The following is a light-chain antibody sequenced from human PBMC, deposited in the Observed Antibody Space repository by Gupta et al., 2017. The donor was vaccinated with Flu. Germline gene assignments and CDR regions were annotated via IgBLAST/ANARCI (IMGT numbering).Light chain of an antibody. CDR3: MQTLQTPRT. CDR2: LGS. V-gene: IGKV2-28*01. J-gene: IGKJ1*01. Sequence: DIVMTQSPLSLPVTPGEPAYISCRSSQSLLHSNGYNYLDWYLQKPGQSPQLLIYLGSNRASGVPDRFSGSGSGTDFTLKISRVEAEDVGVYYCMQTLQTPRTFGQGTEVEIK. CDR1: QSLLHSNGYNY.